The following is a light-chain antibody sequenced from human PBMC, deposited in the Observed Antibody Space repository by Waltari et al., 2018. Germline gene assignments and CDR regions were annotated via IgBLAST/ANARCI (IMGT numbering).Light chain of an antibody. CDR3: QVWDTTTDHPV. CDR2: DNS. J-gene: IGLJ3*02. V-gene: IGLV3-21*02. Sequence: SYVLTQPPSVSVAPGQTASITCGGNNSGIKRIPWNQQRSGQAPVLVVYDNSDRPSGIPERFSGSNSGNTATLTISRAEAGDEADYFCQVWDTTTDHPVFGGGTKLTVL. CDR1: NSGIKR.